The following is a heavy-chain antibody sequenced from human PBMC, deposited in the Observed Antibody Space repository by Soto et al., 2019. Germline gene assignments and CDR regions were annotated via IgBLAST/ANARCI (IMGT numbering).Heavy chain of an antibody. J-gene: IGHJ6*02. CDR2: IDPSDSYT. Sequence: EVQLVQSGAEVKKPGESLGISCKGSGYSFSSSWINWVRQMPGKGLEWMGTIDPSDSYTKFSTSFQGHVTISADKSNSTAYLQWSSLKASDTAMYYCARGRLQGMDVWGQGTTVTVSS. CDR3: ARGRLQGMDV. V-gene: IGHV5-10-1*03. CDR1: GYSFSSSW. D-gene: IGHD3-16*01.